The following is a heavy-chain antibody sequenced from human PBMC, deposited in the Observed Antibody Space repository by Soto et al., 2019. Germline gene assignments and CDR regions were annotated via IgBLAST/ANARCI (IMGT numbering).Heavy chain of an antibody. CDR2: IYYSGST. CDR1: GGSISSGGYY. CDR3: ARRYSYGGDY. Sequence: KAAETLSLTCTVSGGSISSGGYYWICIRQHPGKGLELIGYIYYSGSTYYNPSLKSRVTISVDTSKNQFSLKLSSVTAADTAVYYCARRYSYGGDYWGQGTLVTVSS. V-gene: IGHV4-31*03. D-gene: IGHD5-18*01. J-gene: IGHJ4*02.